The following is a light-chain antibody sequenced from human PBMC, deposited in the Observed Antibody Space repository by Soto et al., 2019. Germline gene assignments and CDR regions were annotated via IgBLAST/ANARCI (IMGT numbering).Light chain of an antibody. CDR1: SSDIGGYNY. Sequence: QSALTQPPSASGSPGQSVTISCTGTSSDIGGYNYVSWYQQHPGKAPKLIIYEVSKRPSGVPDRFSGSKSGNTASLTVSGLQAEEEADYYCTSDAGSNNLVFAGGTKLTVL. J-gene: IGLJ3*02. CDR2: EVS. V-gene: IGLV2-8*01. CDR3: TSDAGSNNLV.